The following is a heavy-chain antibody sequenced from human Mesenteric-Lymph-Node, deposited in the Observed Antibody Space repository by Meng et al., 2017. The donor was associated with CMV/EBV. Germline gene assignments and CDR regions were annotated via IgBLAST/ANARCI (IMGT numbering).Heavy chain of an antibody. CDR2: IYRGDNT. V-gene: IGHV3-66*01. J-gene: IGHJ4*02. CDR1: GFNVRDKY. Sequence: EVQLEESGGGLVQPGGSLRLSCAASGFNVRDKYMSWVRQAPGKGLEWVCIIYRGDNTYYIDSVRDRFTVSRDNSKNTMYLQMNSLRVEDTAVYYCTGDSVSNPNLDYWGQGTLVTVSS. CDR3: TGDSVSNPNLDY. D-gene: IGHD3-10*01.